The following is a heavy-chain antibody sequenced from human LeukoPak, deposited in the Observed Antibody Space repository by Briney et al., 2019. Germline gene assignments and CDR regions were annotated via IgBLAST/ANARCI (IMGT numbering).Heavy chain of an antibody. D-gene: IGHD6-13*01. CDR2: ISSSSSTI. CDR1: GFTFSSYS. V-gene: IGHV3-48*01. CDR3: AREEDSRPRGPFDY. J-gene: IGHJ4*02. Sequence: GGSLRLSCAASGFTFSSYSINWVRQAPGKGLERVSYISSSSSTIYYADSVKGRFTISRDNAKNSLYLQMNSLRAEDTAVYYCAREEDSRPRGPFDYWGQGTLVTVSS.